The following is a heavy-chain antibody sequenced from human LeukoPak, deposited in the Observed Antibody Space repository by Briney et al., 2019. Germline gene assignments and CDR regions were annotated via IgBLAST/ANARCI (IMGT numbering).Heavy chain of an antibody. V-gene: IGHV3-15*01. J-gene: IGHJ4*02. D-gene: IGHD3-22*01. CDR3: TTGPGWKAWLFF. Sequence: GGSLRLSCAASGVTFSNAWMSWVRQAPGKGLEWVGRIKSKTDGGTTDYAAPVKGRFTTSRDDSKNTLYLQMNSLKTEDTAVYYCTTGPGWKAWLFFWGQGTLVTVSS. CDR1: GVTFSNAW. CDR2: IKSKTDGGTT.